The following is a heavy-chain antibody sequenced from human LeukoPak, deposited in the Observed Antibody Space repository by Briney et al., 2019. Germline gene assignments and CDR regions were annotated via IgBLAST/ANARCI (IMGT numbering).Heavy chain of an antibody. Sequence: GGSLRLSCAASGFTFSSYWMYWVRQALGKGLVWVSRINSDGSRLSYADSVKGRFTISRDNSKNTLYLQMNSLRAEDTAVYYCAKVSRVGYYDFWSGYSRVFDPWGQGTLVTVSS. V-gene: IGHV3-74*01. CDR1: GFTFSSYW. CDR3: AKVSRVGYYDFWSGYSRVFDP. J-gene: IGHJ5*02. D-gene: IGHD3-3*01. CDR2: INSDGSRL.